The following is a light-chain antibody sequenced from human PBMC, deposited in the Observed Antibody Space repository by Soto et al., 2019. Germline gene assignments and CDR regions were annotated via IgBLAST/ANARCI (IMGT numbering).Light chain of an antibody. CDR1: QSVSSSH. CDR3: QQYGSSCWT. V-gene: IGKV3-20*01. CDR2: GAS. Sequence: EIVLTQSPGTLSLSPGERATLSCRASQSVSSSHLAWYQQKPGQAPRLLIYGASSRATGIPDRFSGSGSGTDLTLTISRLEPEDFAVYYCQQYGSSCWTFGQGTKVEI. J-gene: IGKJ1*01.